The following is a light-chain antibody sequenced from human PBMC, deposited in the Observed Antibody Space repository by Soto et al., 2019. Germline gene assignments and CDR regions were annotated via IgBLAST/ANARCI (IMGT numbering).Light chain of an antibody. V-gene: IGKV3-11*01. CDR1: QSVNSR. CDR2: GAS. Sequence: EILLTKSPGTLALAPGERATLSCRASQSVNSRLAWYQHKPGQAPRLLISGASNRASGIPARFSAWGSGTDFTLTISRVDPADFAFYYCQQYFPSPITFGQGTRLEIK. CDR3: QQYFPSPIT. J-gene: IGKJ5*01.